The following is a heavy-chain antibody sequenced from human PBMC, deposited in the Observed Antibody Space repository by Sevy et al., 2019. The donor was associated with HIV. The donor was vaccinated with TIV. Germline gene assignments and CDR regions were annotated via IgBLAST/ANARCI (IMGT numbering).Heavy chain of an antibody. CDR1: GFTPSTYG. V-gene: IGHV3-33*01. CDR3: ARDPRMYGDYLLAYFDY. CDR2: IGYDGSNI. D-gene: IGHD2-8*01. J-gene: IGHJ4*02. Sequence: GGSLRLSCAASGFTPSTYGMHWVRQAPGKGLEWVAVIGYDGSNIYYADSVKGRFTISRDNSKNTLFLQMDSLRAEDTAIHYCARDPRMYGDYLLAYFDYWGQGTLVTVSS.